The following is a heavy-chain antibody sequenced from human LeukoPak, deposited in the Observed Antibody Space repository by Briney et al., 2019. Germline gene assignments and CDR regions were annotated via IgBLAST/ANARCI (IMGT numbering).Heavy chain of an antibody. Sequence: PSETLSLTCTVSGGSSTSYYYTWIRQPPGKGLEWIGYIYYSGNTNYNPSLKSRVTMSPDMSKNQFSLRLNSVTAADTAVYYCAREDSGTSIDYWGQGPLVTVSS. CDR2: IYYSGNT. D-gene: IGHD1-26*01. CDR1: GGSSTSYY. CDR3: AREDSGTSIDY. V-gene: IGHV4-59*01. J-gene: IGHJ4*01.